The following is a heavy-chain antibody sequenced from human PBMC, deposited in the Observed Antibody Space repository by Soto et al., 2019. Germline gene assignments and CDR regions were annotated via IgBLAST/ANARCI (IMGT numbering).Heavy chain of an antibody. CDR3: ARAVGGDYYGRAV. Sequence: QVQLQESGPGLVKPSGTLSLTCAVSGGSISSSNWWSWVRQPPGKGLEWIGEIYHSGSTNYNPSPXXRXPISVDKSKTPFSLNLSSGTAADAAVHYWARAVGGDYYGRAVWCQGTTVTVSS. V-gene: IGHV4-4*02. D-gene: IGHD2-2*01. CDR2: IYHSGST. J-gene: IGHJ6*02. CDR1: GGSISSSNW.